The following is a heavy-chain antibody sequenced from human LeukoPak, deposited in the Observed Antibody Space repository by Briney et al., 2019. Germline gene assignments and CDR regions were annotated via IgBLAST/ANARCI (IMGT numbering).Heavy chain of an antibody. D-gene: IGHD6-6*01. V-gene: IGHV1-46*01. Sequence: ASVKVSCKASGYTFTSYYMHWVRQAPGQGLEWMGIINPSGGSTSYAQKFQGRVTMTRDMSTSTAYMELSSLRSEDTAVYYCAADPEYSSSPPFYYYGMDVWGQGTTVTVSS. CDR2: INPSGGST. J-gene: IGHJ6*02. CDR3: AADPEYSSSPPFYYYGMDV. CDR1: GYTFTSYY.